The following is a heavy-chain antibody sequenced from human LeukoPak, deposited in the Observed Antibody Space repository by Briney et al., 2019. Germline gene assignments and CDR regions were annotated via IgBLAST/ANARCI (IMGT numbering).Heavy chain of an antibody. CDR3: ARRSGYDYYYYGMDV. D-gene: IGHD5-12*01. V-gene: IGHV1-18*01. Sequence: ASVTVSCTASGYTFTSYGISWVRQAPGQGLEWMGWISAYNGNTNYAQKLQGRVTMTTDTSTSTAYMELRSLRSDDTAVYYCARRSGYDYYYYGMDVWGQGTTVTVSS. CDR2: ISAYNGNT. CDR1: GYTFTSYG. J-gene: IGHJ6*02.